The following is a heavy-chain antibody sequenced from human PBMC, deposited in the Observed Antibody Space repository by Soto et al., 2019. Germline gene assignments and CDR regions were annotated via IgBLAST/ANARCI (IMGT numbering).Heavy chain of an antibody. CDR1: GVTFSKYS. Sequence: EVQLVESGGGLVKPGGSLRLSCAASGVTFSKYSMNWVRQAPGKGLEWVSSISSGSSYIYYADSVRGRFTISRDNAKKSLYLQMNSLRAEDTAVYYCAKDWGVGDSPDAVDIWGQGTMVTVSS. CDR2: ISSGSSYI. J-gene: IGHJ3*02. V-gene: IGHV3-21*01. CDR3: AKDWGVGDSPDAVDI. D-gene: IGHD3-16*01.